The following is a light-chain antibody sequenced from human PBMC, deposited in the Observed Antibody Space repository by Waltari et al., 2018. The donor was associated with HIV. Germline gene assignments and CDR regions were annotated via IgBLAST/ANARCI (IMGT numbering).Light chain of an antibody. CDR2: AAS. CDR1: QSIRSY. V-gene: IGKV1-39*01. Sequence: DIQMTQSPSSLSASVGDRVTITCRASQSIRSYSYWYQQKPGKAPKLLIFAASRMQSGVPSRFSGSESGTECTLTISSLQLEDFAVYYCQQSYNTPLTFGGGTKVEIK. CDR3: QQSYNTPLT. J-gene: IGKJ4*01.